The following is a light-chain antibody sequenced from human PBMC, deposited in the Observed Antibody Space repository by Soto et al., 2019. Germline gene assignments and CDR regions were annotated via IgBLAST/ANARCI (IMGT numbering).Light chain of an antibody. CDR1: SSNIGAGYD. V-gene: IGLV1-40*01. Sequence: QSVLAQPPSVSGAPGQRVTISCTGSSSNIGAGYDVHWYQQLPGTAPKLMIYEVSNRPSAVSNRVSGSKSGNTASLTISGLQADDEADYYCSSYTSSITYVFGTGTKVTV. J-gene: IGLJ1*01. CDR2: EVS. CDR3: SSYTSSITYV.